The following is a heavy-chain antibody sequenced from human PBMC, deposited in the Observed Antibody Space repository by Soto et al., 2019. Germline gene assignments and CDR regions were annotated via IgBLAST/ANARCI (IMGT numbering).Heavy chain of an antibody. CDR2: IKQDGSEK. J-gene: IGHJ4*02. D-gene: IGHD2-15*01. CDR3: ARPASIGYCSGGSCYELPDIYFDY. Sequence: PGGSLRLSCAASGFTFSSYWMSWVRQAPGKGLEWVANIKQDGSEKYYVDSVKGRFTISRDNAKNSLYLQMNSLRAEDTAVYYCARPASIGYCSGGSCYELPDIYFDYWGQGTLVTVSS. CDR1: GFTFSSYW. V-gene: IGHV3-7*05.